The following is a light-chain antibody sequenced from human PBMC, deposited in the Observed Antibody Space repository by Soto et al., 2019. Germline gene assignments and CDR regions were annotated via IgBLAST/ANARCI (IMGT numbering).Light chain of an antibody. CDR3: QQYSSYSRT. CDR1: QSISSW. Sequence: DIQMTQSPSTLSASVGDRVTITCRASQSISSWLAWYQQKPGKAPKLLIYDASSLESGVPSRFSGSGSGTEFTLTLSSLQPDYFATYYCQQYSSYSRTFGQGTKVEIK. CDR2: DAS. J-gene: IGKJ1*01. V-gene: IGKV1-5*01.